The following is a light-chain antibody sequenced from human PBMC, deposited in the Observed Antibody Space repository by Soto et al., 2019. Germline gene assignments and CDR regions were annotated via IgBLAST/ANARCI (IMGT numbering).Light chain of an antibody. CDR3: SSYTTSSTV. CDR2: EVT. Sequence: QSVLTQPASVSGSPGQSITISCTATSSDGADFSWYQQHPGNAPKLMIYEVTYRPSGVSNRFSGSKSGNTASLTISGLQAEDEAEYYCSSYTTSSTVFGTGTKLTVL. V-gene: IGLV2-14*01. J-gene: IGLJ1*01. CDR1: SSDGAD.